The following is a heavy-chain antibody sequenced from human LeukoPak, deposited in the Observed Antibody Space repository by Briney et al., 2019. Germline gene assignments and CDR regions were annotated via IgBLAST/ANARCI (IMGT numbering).Heavy chain of an antibody. CDR3: AGRRGRWTTHGY. Sequence: SETLSLTCAVYGGSFSGYYWSWIRQPPGKGLEWIGEINHSGSTNYNPSLKSRVTISVDTSKNQFSLKLSSVTAADTAVYYCAGRRGRWTTHGYWGQGTLVTVSS. CDR2: INHSGST. V-gene: IGHV4-34*01. CDR1: GGSFSGYY. D-gene: IGHD5-24*01. J-gene: IGHJ4*02.